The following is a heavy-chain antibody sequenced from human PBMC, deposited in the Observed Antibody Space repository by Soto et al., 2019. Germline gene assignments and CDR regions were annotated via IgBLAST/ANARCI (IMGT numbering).Heavy chain of an antibody. CDR1: GGSISSYY. J-gene: IGHJ3*02. D-gene: IGHD6-19*01. CDR3: AREGYIGIAVAGSPENAFDI. V-gene: IGHV4-59*01. Sequence: SETLSLTCTVSGGSISSYYWSWIRQPPGKGLEWIGYIYYSGSTNYNPSLKSRVTISVDTSKNQFSLKLSSVTAADTDVYYCAREGYIGIAVAGSPENAFDIWGQGTMVTVSS. CDR2: IYYSGST.